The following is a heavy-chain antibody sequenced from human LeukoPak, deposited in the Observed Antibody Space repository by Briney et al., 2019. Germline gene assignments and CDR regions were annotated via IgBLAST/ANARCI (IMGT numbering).Heavy chain of an antibody. D-gene: IGHD6-6*01. V-gene: IGHV4-30-4*01. CDR1: GDSISSGYYY. J-gene: IGHJ4*02. CDR2: IYHSGST. CDR3: ARSRSNLAAKTFDY. Sequence: SETLSLTCTVSGDSISSGYYYWSWIRQPPGKGLEWIGYIYHSGSTYYNPSFKSRVTISIDRSKNQFSLNLSSVTAADTAVYYCARSRSNLAAKTFDYWGQGTLVTVSS.